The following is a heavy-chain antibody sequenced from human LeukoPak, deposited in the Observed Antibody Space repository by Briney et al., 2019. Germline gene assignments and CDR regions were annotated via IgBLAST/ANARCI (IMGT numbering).Heavy chain of an antibody. CDR1: GFTFSSYG. CDR2: ISYDGSNK. CDR3: ARQGPSLRGWTYYSDY. J-gene: IGHJ4*02. D-gene: IGHD3-10*01. Sequence: GGSLRLSCAASGFTFSSYGMHWVRQAPGKGLEWVAVISYDGSNKYYADSVKGRFTISRDNAKNTLYLQMNSLRAEDTAVYYCARQGPSLRGWTYYSDYWGQGTLVTVSS. V-gene: IGHV3-30*03.